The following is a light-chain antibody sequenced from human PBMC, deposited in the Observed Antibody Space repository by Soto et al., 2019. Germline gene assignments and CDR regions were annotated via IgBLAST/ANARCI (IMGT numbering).Light chain of an antibody. CDR2: LAS. V-gene: IGKV1-39*01. CDR1: QTISNY. Sequence: DIQMTQSPSSLSAFVGDRVTITCRASQTISNYLNWYQQRPGKAPKLLIYLASSLQSGVPSSFGGSGSWTDFTLTISSLQPEDAATYYCQQSYCPPITFGQGTRLEIK. J-gene: IGKJ5*01. CDR3: QQSYCPPIT.